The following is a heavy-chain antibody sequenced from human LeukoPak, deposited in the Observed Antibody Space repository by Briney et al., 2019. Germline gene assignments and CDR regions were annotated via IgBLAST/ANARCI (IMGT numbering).Heavy chain of an antibody. V-gene: IGHV1-2*02. CDR1: GYTFTGYY. D-gene: IGHD6-19*01. J-gene: IGHJ4*01. CDR3: ARDRVGSGWPRPWYFEF. CDR2: INPNTGAT. Sequence: GASVKVSCKPSGYTFTGYYLHWVRQAPGQGLEWMGWINPNTGATIYAEKFQGRVTMTRDTSIDTAYMEMRSLRSDDTAVYYCARDRVGSGWPRPWYFEFWGHGTLITVSS.